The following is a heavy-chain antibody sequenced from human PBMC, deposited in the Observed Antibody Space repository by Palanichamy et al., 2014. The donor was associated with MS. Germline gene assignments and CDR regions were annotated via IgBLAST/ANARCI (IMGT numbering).Heavy chain of an antibody. J-gene: IGHJ4*02. CDR1: GFTFNRHA. CDR3: VGAGSLGV. CDR2: VSSNGADI. Sequence: QLVESGGGLVQSGGSLRLSCSASGFTFNRHAMHWVRQAPGKGLEHVSGVSSNGADIFYAESVKGRFSVSRDNSKNTFYLQMTDLRPKDTATYYCVGAGSLGVWGPGAPVTVSS. V-gene: IGHV3-64D*06. D-gene: IGHD1-14*01.